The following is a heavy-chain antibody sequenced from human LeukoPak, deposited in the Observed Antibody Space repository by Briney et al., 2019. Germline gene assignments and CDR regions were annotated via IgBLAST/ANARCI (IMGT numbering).Heavy chain of an antibody. CDR2: IYSGGNT. D-gene: IGHD6-19*01. Sequence: GGSLRLSCAASGFTVNSNYMSWVRQAPGKGLEWVSVIYSGGNTYSADSVKGRFTISRDNSKNTLYLQMNSLRAEDTAEYYCAKDSNGWYQRGSNYFDYWGQGTLVTVSS. J-gene: IGHJ4*02. CDR1: GFTVNSNY. CDR3: AKDSNGWYQRGSNYFDY. V-gene: IGHV3-53*01.